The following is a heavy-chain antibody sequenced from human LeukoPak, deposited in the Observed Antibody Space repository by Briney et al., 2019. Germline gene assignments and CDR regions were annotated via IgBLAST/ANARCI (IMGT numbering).Heavy chain of an antibody. CDR2: IYYSGST. D-gene: IGHD2-21*02. CDR1: GGSISSGGYY. CDR3: ARAPYCGGDCSGAFDI. J-gene: IGHJ3*02. V-gene: IGHV4-31*03. Sequence: SQTLSLTCTVSGGSISSGGYYWSWIRQHPGKGLEWIGYIYYSGSTYYNPSLKSRVTISVDTSKNQFSLKLSSVTAADTAVYYCARAPYCGGDCSGAFDIWGQGTMVTVSS.